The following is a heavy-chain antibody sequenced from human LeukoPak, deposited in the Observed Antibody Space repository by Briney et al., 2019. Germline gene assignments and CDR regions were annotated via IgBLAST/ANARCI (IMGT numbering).Heavy chain of an antibody. CDR2: ISSSSSTI. CDR3: ARGKRVQLRFLEWRYYYYMDV. CDR1: GLTFSSYG. Sequence: TGGSLRLSCAASGLTFSSYGMTWVRQAPGKGLEWVSYISSSSSTIYYADSVKGRFTISRDNAKNSLYLQLNSLRAEDTAVYYCARGKRVQLRFLEWRYYYYMDVWGKGTTVTVSS. J-gene: IGHJ6*03. V-gene: IGHV3-48*01. D-gene: IGHD3-3*01.